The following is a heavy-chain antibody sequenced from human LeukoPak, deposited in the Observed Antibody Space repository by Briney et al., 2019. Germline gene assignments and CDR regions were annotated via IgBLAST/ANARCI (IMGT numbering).Heavy chain of an antibody. CDR2: INHSGST. V-gene: IGHV4-34*01. J-gene: IGHJ3*02. CDR1: GGSFSGYY. Sequence: SETLSLTCAVYGGSFSGYYWSWIRQPPGKGLEWIGEINHSGSTNYNPSLKSRVTISVDTSKNQFSLKLSSVTAADTAVYYCARVPPICGGECSSRGDAFDIWGQGTMVTVSS. D-gene: IGHD2-21*01. CDR3: ARVPPICGGECSSRGDAFDI.